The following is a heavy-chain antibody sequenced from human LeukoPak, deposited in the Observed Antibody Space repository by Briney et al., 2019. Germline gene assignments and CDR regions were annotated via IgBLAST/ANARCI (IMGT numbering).Heavy chain of an antibody. J-gene: IGHJ6*03. D-gene: IGHD2-2*01. CDR3: PRDLGYCSSTSCYPPYYYYYMDV. Sequence: ASVKVSCKASGYTFTGYYMHWVRQAPGQGLEWMGWINPNSGGTNYAQKFQGRVTMTRDTSISTAYMELSRRRSDDTAVYYCPRDLGYCSSTSCYPPYYYYYMDVWGKGTTVTVSS. CDR2: INPNSGGT. V-gene: IGHV1-2*02. CDR1: GYTFTGYY.